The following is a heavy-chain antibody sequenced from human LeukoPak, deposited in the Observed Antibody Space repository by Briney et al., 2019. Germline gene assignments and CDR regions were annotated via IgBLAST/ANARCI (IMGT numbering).Heavy chain of an antibody. CDR2: ISPNSGGT. V-gene: IGHV1-2*04. CDR3: ARNPRIYGSGSYYDY. J-gene: IGHJ4*02. CDR1: GYTFTGYY. D-gene: IGHD3-10*01. Sequence: GASVKVSCKASGYTFTGYYMHWVRQAPGQGLEWMGWISPNSGGTNYAQKFQGWVTMTRDTSISTAYMELSRLRSDDTAMYYCARNPRIYGSGSYYDYWGQGTLVTVSS.